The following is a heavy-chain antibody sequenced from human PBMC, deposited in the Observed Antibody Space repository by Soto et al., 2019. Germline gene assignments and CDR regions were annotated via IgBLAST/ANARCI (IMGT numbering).Heavy chain of an antibody. V-gene: IGHV3-15*07. CDR3: THQRWGAFEI. CDR2: IKSKTDGGTT. D-gene: IGHD2-2*01. Sequence: EVQLVESGGGLVKPGGSLTLSCAASDFIFNNAWMNWVRQAPGKGLEWVGRIKSKTDGGTTDYAAPVKGRFTISRDDSKNTLYLQMNSLKTEDTAVYYCTHQRWGAFEIWGQGTMVTVSS. CDR1: DFIFNNAW. J-gene: IGHJ3*02.